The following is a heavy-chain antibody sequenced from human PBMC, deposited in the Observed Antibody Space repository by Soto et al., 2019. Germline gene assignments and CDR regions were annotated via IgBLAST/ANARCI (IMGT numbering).Heavy chain of an antibody. Sequence: GGSLRLSCAASGFTFSSYAMHWVRQAPGKGLEWVAVISYDGSNKYYADSVKGRFTISRDNSKNTLYLQMNSLRAEDTAVYYCARERDTMYYFDYWGQGTLVTVSS. CDR3: ARERDTMYYFDY. D-gene: IGHD3-10*02. V-gene: IGHV3-30-3*01. CDR1: GFTFSSYA. CDR2: ISYDGSNK. J-gene: IGHJ4*02.